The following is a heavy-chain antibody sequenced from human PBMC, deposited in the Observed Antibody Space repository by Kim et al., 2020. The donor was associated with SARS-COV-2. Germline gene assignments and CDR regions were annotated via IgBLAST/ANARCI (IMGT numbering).Heavy chain of an antibody. V-gene: IGHV4-34*01. CDR3: ARGPECSSTSCYSFDY. D-gene: IGHD2-2*01. J-gene: IGHJ4*01. CDR2: INHSGST. Sequence: SETLSLTCAVYGGSFSGYYWSWIRQPPGKGLEWIGEINHSGSTNYNPSLESRVTISVDTSKNQFSLKLSSVTAADTAVYYCARGPECSSTSCYSFDYWG. CDR1: GGSFSGYY.